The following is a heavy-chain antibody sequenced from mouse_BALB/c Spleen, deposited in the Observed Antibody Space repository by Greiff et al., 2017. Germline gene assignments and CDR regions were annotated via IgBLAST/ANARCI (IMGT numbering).Heavy chain of an antibody. Sequence: EVQGVESGGGLVKPGGSLKLSCAASGFTFSSYAMSWVRQSPEKRLEWVAEISSGGSYTYYPDTVTGRFTISRDNAKNTLYLEMSSLRSEDTAMYYCAKSYYGNYDYWGQGTTLTVSS. D-gene: IGHD2-10*01. CDR1: GFTFSSYA. CDR2: ISSGGSYT. V-gene: IGHV5-9-4*01. J-gene: IGHJ2*01. CDR3: AKSYYGNYDY.